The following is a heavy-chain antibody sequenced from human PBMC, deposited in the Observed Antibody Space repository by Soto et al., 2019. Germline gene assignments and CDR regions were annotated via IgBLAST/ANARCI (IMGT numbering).Heavy chain of an antibody. CDR2: IYPGDSDI. CDR3: ASHVGPGNWDIDD. J-gene: IGHJ4*02. D-gene: IGHD7-27*01. Sequence: PGESLKISCKGSGYRFTSYLIGWVRQMPGKGLEWMGIIYPGDSDIRYSPSFQGQVTTSAGKSISTAYLQWSSLKASDSAMYYCASHVGPGNWDIDDWGQGTLVTVSS. V-gene: IGHV5-51*01. CDR1: GYRFTSYL.